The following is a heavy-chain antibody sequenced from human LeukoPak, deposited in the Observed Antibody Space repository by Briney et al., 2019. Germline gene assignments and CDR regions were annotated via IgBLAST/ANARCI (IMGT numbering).Heavy chain of an antibody. Sequence: SETLSLTCAVSGGSISSSNWWSWVRQPPGKGLEWIGYIYYSGSTNYNPSLKSRVTISVDTSKNQFSLKLSSVTAADTAVYYCARARLYYYDSSGPADSWGQGTLVTVSS. CDR1: GGSISSSNW. V-gene: IGHV4-4*02. CDR2: IYYSGST. CDR3: ARARLYYYDSSGPADS. J-gene: IGHJ4*02. D-gene: IGHD3-22*01.